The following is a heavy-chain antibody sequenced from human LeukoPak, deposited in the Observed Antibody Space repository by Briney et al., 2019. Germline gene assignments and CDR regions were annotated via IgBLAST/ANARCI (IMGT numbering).Heavy chain of an antibody. J-gene: IGHJ4*02. CDR2: IYYSGST. D-gene: IGHD6-19*01. CDR3: ARHDDGSGLDY. CDR1: GGSISSSNW. V-gene: IGHV4-4*02. Sequence: PSGTLSLTCAVSGGSISSSNWWSWVRQPPGKGLEWIGSIYYSGSTYYNPSLKSRVTISVDTSKNQFSLKLSSVTAADTAVYYCARHDDGSGLDYWGQGTLVTVSS.